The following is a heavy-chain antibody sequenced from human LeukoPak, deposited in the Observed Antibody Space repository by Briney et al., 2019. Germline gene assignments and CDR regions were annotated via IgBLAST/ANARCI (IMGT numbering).Heavy chain of an antibody. V-gene: IGHV3-73*01. J-gene: IGHJ4*02. CDR2: IRSKTNSYAT. D-gene: IGHD1-1*01. Sequence: GGSLRLSCAASGFTFSGSAMHWVRQASGKGLEWVGRIRSKTNSYATSYAASVKGRFALSRDDSKNTAYLQMNSLKTEDTAVYYCTRYNVGFEFWGQGTLVTVSS. CDR3: TRYNVGFEF. CDR1: GFTFSGSA.